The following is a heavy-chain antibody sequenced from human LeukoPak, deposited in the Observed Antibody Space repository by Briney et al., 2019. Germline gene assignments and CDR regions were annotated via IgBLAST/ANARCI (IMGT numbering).Heavy chain of an antibody. D-gene: IGHD6-19*01. Sequence: GGSLRLSCAVSGFTFSSYKMNWVRQAPGKGLEWVSAISGDSSTIYYADSVKGRFTISRDNAKNSLYLQMNSLGAEDTAVYYCARGASSSGWSYFDYWGQGTLVTVSS. CDR1: GFTFSSYK. J-gene: IGHJ4*02. CDR2: ISGDSSTI. CDR3: ARGASSSGWSYFDY. V-gene: IGHV3-48*04.